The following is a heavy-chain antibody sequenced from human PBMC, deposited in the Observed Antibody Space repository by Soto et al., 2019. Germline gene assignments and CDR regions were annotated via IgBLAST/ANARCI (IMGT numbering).Heavy chain of an antibody. J-gene: IGHJ6*02. D-gene: IGHD6-19*01. Sequence: GESLKISCKGSGYSFTSYWIGWVRQMPGKGLEWMGIIYPGDSDTRYSPSFQGQVTISADKSISTAYLQWSSLKASDTAMYYCAREVYSSGWYYYGMDVWGQGTTVTVS. V-gene: IGHV5-51*01. CDR2: IYPGDSDT. CDR3: AREVYSSGWYYYGMDV. CDR1: GYSFTSYW.